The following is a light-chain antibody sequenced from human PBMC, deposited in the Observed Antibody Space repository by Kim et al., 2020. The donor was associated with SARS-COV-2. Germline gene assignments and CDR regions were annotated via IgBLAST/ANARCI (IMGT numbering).Light chain of an antibody. V-gene: IGKV2-28*01. CDR1: QSLLHSDGYNY. Sequence: GEPASISCRSSQSLLHSDGYNYLDWYLQKPGQSPQVLIYLASNRASGVPDRFSGSGSGTDFTLKISRVEAEDVGVYYCMQALQSWTFGQGTKVE. CDR2: LAS. J-gene: IGKJ1*01. CDR3: MQALQSWT.